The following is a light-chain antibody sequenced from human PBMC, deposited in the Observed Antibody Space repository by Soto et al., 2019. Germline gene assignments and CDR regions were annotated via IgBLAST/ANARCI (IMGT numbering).Light chain of an antibody. CDR1: QGIASH. Sequence: DIQLTQSPSFLFASLGDRVIFTCRASQGIASHLAWYQQRPGKAPKLLVYAASSLQSGVPSRFSGSGFGTEFTLTISSLQPEDFATYYCQQVNSFPHIFGQGTKLEIK. V-gene: IGKV1-9*01. CDR3: QQVNSFPHI. CDR2: AAS. J-gene: IGKJ2*01.